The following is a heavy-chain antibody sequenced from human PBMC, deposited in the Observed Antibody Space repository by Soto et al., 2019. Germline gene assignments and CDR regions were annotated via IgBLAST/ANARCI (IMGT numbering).Heavy chain of an antibody. CDR2: ISAYNGNT. CDR3: ARDGPFDYYDSSGYYFGNWFDP. CDR1: GYTFTSYG. D-gene: IGHD3-22*01. J-gene: IGHJ5*02. V-gene: IGHV1-18*01. Sequence: ASVKVSCKASGYTFTSYGISWVRQAPGQGLEWMGWISAYNGNTNYAQKLQGRVTMTTDTSTSTAYMELRGLRSDDTAVYYCARDGPFDYYDSSGYYFGNWFDPWGQGTLVTVSS.